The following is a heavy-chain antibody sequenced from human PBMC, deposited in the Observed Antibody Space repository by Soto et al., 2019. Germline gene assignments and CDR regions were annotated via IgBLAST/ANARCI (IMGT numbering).Heavy chain of an antibody. V-gene: IGHV4-59*08. CDR2: IFYSGST. J-gene: IGHJ6*02. CDR3: ARSGDDSGYDYYYYYYGMDV. CDR1: GGSISNYY. Sequence: PSETLSLTCTVSGGSISNYYWSWIRQPPGRGLEWIGHIFYSGSTNYNPSLKSRVTISVDTSKNQFSLKLSSVTAADTAVYYCARSGDDSGYDYYYYYYGMDVWGQGTTVTVSS. D-gene: IGHD5-12*01.